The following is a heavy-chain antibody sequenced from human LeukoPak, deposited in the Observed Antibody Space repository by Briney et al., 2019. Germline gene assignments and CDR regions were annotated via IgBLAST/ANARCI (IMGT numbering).Heavy chain of an antibody. V-gene: IGHV1-2*02. CDR1: GYTFTGYY. D-gene: IGHD3-22*01. CDR3: ARDSGAYYYDSSGSPTNY. Sequence: ASVTVSCKASGYTFTGYYMHWVRQAPGQGLEWMGWINPNSGGTNYAQKFQGRVTMTRDTSISTAYMELSRLRSDDTAVYYCARDSGAYYYDSSGSPTNYWGQGSLVTVSS. CDR2: INPNSGGT. J-gene: IGHJ4*02.